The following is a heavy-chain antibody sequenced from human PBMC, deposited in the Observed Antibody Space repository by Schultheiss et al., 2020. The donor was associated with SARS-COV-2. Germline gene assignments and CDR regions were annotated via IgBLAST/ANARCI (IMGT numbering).Heavy chain of an antibody. Sequence: SETLSLTCTVSGVSVSSGSYYWGWIRQPPGKGLEWIGSIYHSGSTYYNPSLKSRVTISVDTSKNQFSLKLSSVTAADTAVYYCAMYSSSWCFDYWGQGTLVTVSS. CDR1: GVSVSSGSYY. D-gene: IGHD6-13*01. CDR3: AMYSSSWCFDY. V-gene: IGHV4-39*07. CDR2: IYHSGST. J-gene: IGHJ4*02.